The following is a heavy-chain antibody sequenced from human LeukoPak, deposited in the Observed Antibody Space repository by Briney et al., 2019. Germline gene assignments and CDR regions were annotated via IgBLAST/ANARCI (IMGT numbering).Heavy chain of an antibody. V-gene: IGHV3-9*01. Sequence: GRSLRLSCAAAGFTFDDYAMHWVRQAPGKGLEWVSGISWKSGSIGYADSVKGRFTISRDNAKNSLYFQMNSLRAEDTALYYCAKDNLGDFYDSSGYPDYWGQGILVTVSS. CDR1: GFTFDDYA. J-gene: IGHJ4*02. D-gene: IGHD3-22*01. CDR3: AKDNLGDFYDSSGYPDY. CDR2: ISWKSGSI.